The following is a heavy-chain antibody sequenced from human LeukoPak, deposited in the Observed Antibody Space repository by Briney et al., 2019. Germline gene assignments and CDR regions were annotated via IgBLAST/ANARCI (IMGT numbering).Heavy chain of an antibody. CDR3: ARVVIAVAGYYFDY. V-gene: IGHV1-8*01. Sequence: ASVKVSCKASGYTFTSYDINWVRQATGQGLEWMGWMNPNSGNTGYAQKFQGRVTMTRNTSISTAYMELSSPRSEDTAVYYCARVVIAVAGYYFDYWGQGTLVTVSS. J-gene: IGHJ4*02. CDR1: GYTFTSYD. D-gene: IGHD6-19*01. CDR2: MNPNSGNT.